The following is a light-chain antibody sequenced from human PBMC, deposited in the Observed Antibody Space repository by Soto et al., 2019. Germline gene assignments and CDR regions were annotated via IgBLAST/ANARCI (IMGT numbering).Light chain of an antibody. Sequence: DIQMTQSPSSLSTSVGDRVTITCRASQGISNYLAWYQQKPGKVPKLLIYAASTLQSGVPSRFSGSGSGTDFTLTISILLPEDVAPYYCHKYNSAPWTFGQGTKVDSK. CDR2: AAS. J-gene: IGKJ1*01. CDR3: HKYNSAPWT. V-gene: IGKV1-27*01. CDR1: QGISNY.